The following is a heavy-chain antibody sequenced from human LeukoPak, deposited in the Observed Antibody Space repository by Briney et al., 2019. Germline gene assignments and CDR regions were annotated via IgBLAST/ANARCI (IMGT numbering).Heavy chain of an antibody. J-gene: IGHJ6*03. Sequence: PSETLSLTCTVSGGSISSSSYYWSWIRQPPGKGLEWIGEINHSGSTNYNPSLKSRVTISVDTSKNQFSLKLSSVTAADTAVYYCARSGRYYYGSGSYYRTVYYYMDVWGKGTTVTISS. CDR3: ARSGRYYYGSGSYYRTVYYYMDV. V-gene: IGHV4-39*07. CDR1: GGSISSSSYY. CDR2: INHSGST. D-gene: IGHD3-10*01.